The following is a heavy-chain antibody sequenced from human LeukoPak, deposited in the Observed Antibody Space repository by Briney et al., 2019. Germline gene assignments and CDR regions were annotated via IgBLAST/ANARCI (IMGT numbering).Heavy chain of an antibody. D-gene: IGHD2-15*01. J-gene: IGHJ4*02. CDR1: GFTFSAYA. V-gene: IGHV3-23*01. Sequence: PGGSLRLSCAASGFTFSAYAMSWVRQAPGKGLEWVSTIRGGGDTYYADSVKGRFTISRDNSKNTLNLQMNSLRAEDTAVYSCARYCSGVSCYSGYDYWGAGTLITVS. CDR3: ARYCSGVSCYSGYDY. CDR2: IRGGGDT.